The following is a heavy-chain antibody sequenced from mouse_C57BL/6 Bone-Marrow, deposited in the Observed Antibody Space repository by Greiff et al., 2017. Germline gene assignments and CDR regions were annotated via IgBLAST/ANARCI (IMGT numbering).Heavy chain of an antibody. Sequence: EVQLVESGPVLVKPGASVKMSCKASGYTFTDYYMNWVKQSHGKSLEWIGVINPYNGGTSYNQKFKGKATLTVDKSSSTAYMELNSLTSEDSAVYYCAIYYYGSSLYYYAMDYWGQGTSVTVSS. V-gene: IGHV1-19*01. J-gene: IGHJ4*01. CDR1: GYTFTDYY. D-gene: IGHD1-1*01. CDR2: INPYNGGT. CDR3: AIYYYGSSLYYYAMDY.